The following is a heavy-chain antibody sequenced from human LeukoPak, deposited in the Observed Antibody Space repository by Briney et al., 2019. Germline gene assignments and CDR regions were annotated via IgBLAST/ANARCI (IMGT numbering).Heavy chain of an antibody. D-gene: IGHD3-10*01. CDR1: GYTFTSYA. V-gene: IGHV1-2*02. Sequence: ASVKVSCKASGYTFTSYAMNWVRQAPGQGLEWMGWINPNSGGTNYAQKFQGRVTMTRDTSISTAYMELSRLRSDDTAVYYCARTPVRMVRGVIMRVFDYWGQGTLVTVSS. J-gene: IGHJ4*02. CDR2: INPNSGGT. CDR3: ARTPVRMVRGVIMRVFDY.